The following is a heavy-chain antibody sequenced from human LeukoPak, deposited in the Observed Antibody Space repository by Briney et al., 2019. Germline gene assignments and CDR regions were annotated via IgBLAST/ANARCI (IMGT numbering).Heavy chain of an antibody. Sequence: GGSLRLSCAAPGFTFSSYWMSWVRQAPGKGLEWVANIKQGGSEKYYVDSVKGRFTISRDNAKNSLYLQMNSLRAEDTAVYYCARAGYCSSTSCYYYYYYMDVWGKGTTVTVSS. V-gene: IGHV3-7*01. CDR2: IKQGGSEK. D-gene: IGHD2-2*01. CDR1: GFTFSSYW. CDR3: ARAGYCSSTSCYYYYYYMDV. J-gene: IGHJ6*03.